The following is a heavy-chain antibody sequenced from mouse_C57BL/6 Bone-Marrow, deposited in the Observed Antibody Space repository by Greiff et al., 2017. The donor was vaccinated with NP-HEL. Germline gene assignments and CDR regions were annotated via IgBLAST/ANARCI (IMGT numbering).Heavy chain of an antibody. Sequence: EVKLMESGGGLVQPGASLKLSCESYEYEFPSHDMSWVRKTPGKRLELVAAINSDGGSTYYPDTMESRFIISRDHTKNTLYLQLSSLRSENTALYYCARRNDYDASYYFDYGGQGTTLTVSS. CDR2: INSDGGST. CDR3: ARRNDYDASYYFDY. J-gene: IGHJ2*01. V-gene: IGHV5-2*01. CDR1: EYEFPSHD. D-gene: IGHD2-4*01.